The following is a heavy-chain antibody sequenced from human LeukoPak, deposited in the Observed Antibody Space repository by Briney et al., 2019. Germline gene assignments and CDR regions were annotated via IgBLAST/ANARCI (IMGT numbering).Heavy chain of an antibody. CDR3: VRDLDLGGYSSFEY. CDR1: GFTFSSYFW. CDR2: IKSDGSSS. Sequence: GGSLRLSCAASGFTFSSYFWMHWVRQAPGKGLVWVSRIKSDGSSSTYADSVKGRFTISRDNTKNSLYLQMNTLRAEDTAVYYCVRDLDLGGYSSFEYWGQGTLVTVSS. V-gene: IGHV3-74*01. J-gene: IGHJ4*02. D-gene: IGHD4-23*01.